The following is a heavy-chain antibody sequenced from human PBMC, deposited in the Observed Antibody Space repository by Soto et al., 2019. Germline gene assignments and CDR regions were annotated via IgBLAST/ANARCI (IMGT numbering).Heavy chain of an antibody. Sequence: VQLVQSGAEVKKPGASVKLSCKASGYTFTSYAIHWVRQAPGQRLKSMGWINTDNGNTKYSQKFQGRVTITRDTSASTAYMELSSLTSEDTAVYFCARAPSGYYFDNWGQGTLVTVSS. CDR3: ARAPSGYYFDN. D-gene: IGHD3-10*01. CDR1: GYTFTSYA. J-gene: IGHJ4*02. CDR2: INTDNGNT. V-gene: IGHV1-3*04.